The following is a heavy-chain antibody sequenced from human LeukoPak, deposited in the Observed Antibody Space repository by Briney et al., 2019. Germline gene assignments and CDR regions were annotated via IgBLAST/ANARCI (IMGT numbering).Heavy chain of an antibody. CDR2: IWFDGSNK. CDR1: GFTFSSYG. V-gene: IGHV3-33*01. Sequence: GRSLRLSCAASGFTFSSYGMHWVRQAPGKGLEWVAFIWFDGSNKYYADSMKGRFTISRDNSKNTLYLQMNSLRAEDTAVYYCASDPGFCSSTSCAWSEFFDYWGQGTLVTVSS. D-gene: IGHD2-2*01. CDR3: ASDPGFCSSTSCAWSEFFDY. J-gene: IGHJ4*02.